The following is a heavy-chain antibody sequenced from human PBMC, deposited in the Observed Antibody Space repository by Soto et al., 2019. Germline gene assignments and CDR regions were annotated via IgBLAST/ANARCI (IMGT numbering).Heavy chain of an antibody. J-gene: IGHJ4*02. CDR1: GFTFGTYA. CDR3: AREHSGYDPNFDY. D-gene: IGHD5-12*01. Sequence: GSLRLSCAASGFTFGTYAMHWVRQAPGKGLEWVAVIYYDGSNRYYGDAVKGRFTISRDNSKSTLYLQMNSLRAEDTAVYYCAREHSGYDPNFDYWGQGTLVTVSS. CDR2: IYYDGSNR. V-gene: IGHV3-33*01.